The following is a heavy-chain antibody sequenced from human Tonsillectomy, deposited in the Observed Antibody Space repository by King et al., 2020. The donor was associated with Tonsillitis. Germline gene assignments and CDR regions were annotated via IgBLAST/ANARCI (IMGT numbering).Heavy chain of an antibody. CDR3: ARFRYSSGWYQVDY. Sequence: TLKESGPALVKPTQTLTLTCTSSGFSLSTSGMCVSWIRQPPGKALEWLARIDWDDDKYYSTSLKTRLTISKDTSKNQVVLTMTNMDPVDTATYYCARFRYSSGWYQVDYWGQGTLVTVSS. J-gene: IGHJ4*02. V-gene: IGHV2-70*11. CDR1: GFSLSTSGMC. D-gene: IGHD6-19*01. CDR2: IDWDDDK.